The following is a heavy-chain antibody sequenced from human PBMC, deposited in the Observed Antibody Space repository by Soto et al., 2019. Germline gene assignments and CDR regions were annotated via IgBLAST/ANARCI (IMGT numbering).Heavy chain of an antibody. Sequence: GGSLRLSCAASGFKFYNYWMTWVRQAPGEGLEWVASIKKDGSEKYYVDSVKGRFTISRDNTKNSVDLQMNSLRAEDTAVYYCARGHYGMDVWGQGTTVTVSS. CDR3: ARGHYGMDV. V-gene: IGHV3-7*05. CDR2: IKKDGSEK. J-gene: IGHJ6*02. CDR1: GFKFYNYW.